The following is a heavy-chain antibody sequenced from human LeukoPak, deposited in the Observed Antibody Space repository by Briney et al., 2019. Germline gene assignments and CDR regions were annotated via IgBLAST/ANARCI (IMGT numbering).Heavy chain of an antibody. D-gene: IGHD2-2*01. J-gene: IGHJ4*02. V-gene: IGHV4-30-2*01. Sequence: PSETLSLTCTVHVCPISSSRYEWSSFRQPPGSGLERIGYSEHSGSTYYTRSRKIRDTISEDRTKHEFALTLSSGTAAVLAVDYCESRGLVPAALFDYWGQGTLVTVSS. CDR3: ESRGLVPAALFDY. CDR2: SEHSGST. CDR1: VCPISSSRYE.